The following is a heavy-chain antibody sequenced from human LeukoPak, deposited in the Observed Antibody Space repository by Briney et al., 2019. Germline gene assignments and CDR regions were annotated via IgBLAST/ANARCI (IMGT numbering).Heavy chain of an antibody. CDR2: IYTSGST. D-gene: IGHD6-25*01. CDR1: SGSISSSTYY. V-gene: IGHV4-61*02. J-gene: IGHJ4*02. Sequence: SETLSLTCTVSSGSISSSTYYWGWIRQPAGKGLEWIGRIYTSGSTNYNPSLKSRVTMSVDTSKNQFSLKLSSVTAADTAVYYCARLVAGTIDYWGQGTLVTVSS. CDR3: ARLVAGTIDY.